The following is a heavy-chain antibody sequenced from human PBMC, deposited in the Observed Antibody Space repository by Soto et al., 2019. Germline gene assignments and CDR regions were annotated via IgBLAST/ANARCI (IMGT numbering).Heavy chain of an antibody. CDR3: ARVFEAGFGEFRNFDY. V-gene: IGHV4-30-4*01. Sequence: QVQLQESGPGLVKPSQTLSLTCTVSGGSISSGDYYWSWIRQPPGKGLEWIGYIYYSGSTYYNPSLKSRVTISVDTSKNQFSLKLSSVTAADTAVYYCARVFEAGFGEFRNFDYWGQGTLVTVSS. D-gene: IGHD3-10*01. CDR2: IYYSGST. J-gene: IGHJ4*02. CDR1: GGSISSGDYY.